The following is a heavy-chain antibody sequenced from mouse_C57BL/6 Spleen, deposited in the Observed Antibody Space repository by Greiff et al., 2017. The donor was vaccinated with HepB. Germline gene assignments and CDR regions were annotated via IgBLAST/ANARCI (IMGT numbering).Heavy chain of an antibody. CDR3: ARAITTVPDY. CDR2: INPNNGGT. D-gene: IGHD1-1*01. J-gene: IGHJ2*01. Sequence: EVQLQQSGPELVKPGASVKISCKASGYTFTDYYMNWVKQSHGKSLEWIGDINPNNGGTSYNQKFKGKATLTVDKSSSTAYMELRSLTSEDSAVYYCARAITTVPDYWGQGTTLTVSS. CDR1: GYTFTDYY. V-gene: IGHV1-26*01.